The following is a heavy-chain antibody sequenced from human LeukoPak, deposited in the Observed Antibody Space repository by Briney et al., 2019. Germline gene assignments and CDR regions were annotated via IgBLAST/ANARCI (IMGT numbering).Heavy chain of an antibody. V-gene: IGHV4-4*07. Sequence: SETLSLTCAVSGGSISSYYWSWIRQPAGKGLEWIGRIYTSGSTNYNPSLKSRVTMSVDTSKNQFSLKLSSVTAADTAVYYCAREGGFLEWLFYYYYYMDVWGKGTTVTVSS. CDR3: AREGGFLEWLFYYYYYMDV. D-gene: IGHD3-3*01. CDR2: IYTSGST. CDR1: GGSISSYY. J-gene: IGHJ6*03.